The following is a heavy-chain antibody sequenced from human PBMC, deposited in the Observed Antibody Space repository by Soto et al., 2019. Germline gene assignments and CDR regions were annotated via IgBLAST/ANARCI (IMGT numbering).Heavy chain of an antibody. CDR2: MQRSTGRT. CDR1: GYSFTSLD. V-gene: IGHV1-8*01. CDR3: ARGVSAGVDY. J-gene: IGHJ4*02. D-gene: IGHD1-26*01. Sequence: QVQLVQSGAEVREPGASVKVSCKASGYSFTSLDINWVRQTAGQGLEWMGWMQRSTGRTGYAQKLQGRVTMTRDTSINTAYMELTTLTSDDTAFYYCARGVSAGVDYWGQGTLVTVSS.